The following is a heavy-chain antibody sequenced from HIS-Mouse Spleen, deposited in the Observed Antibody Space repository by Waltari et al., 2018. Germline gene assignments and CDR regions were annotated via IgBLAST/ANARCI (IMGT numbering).Heavy chain of an antibody. CDR2: IYYSGST. CDR1: GGPISSSSYY. CDR3: ARRRGWFDY. V-gene: IGHV4-39*01. Sequence: QLQLQESGPGLVKPSETLSLTCTVSGGPISSSSYYWGWIRQPPGKGLEWIGSIYYSGSTYYTPSLKSRVTISVDTSKNQFSLKLSSVTAADTAVYYCARRRGWFDYWGQGTLVTVSS. J-gene: IGHJ4*02. D-gene: IGHD6-19*01.